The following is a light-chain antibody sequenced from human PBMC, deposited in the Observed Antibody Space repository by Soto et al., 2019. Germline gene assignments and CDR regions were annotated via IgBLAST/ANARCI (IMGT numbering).Light chain of an antibody. CDR3: QSYDSTLNARYV. Sequence: QSVLTQPPSVSGAPGQRVTISCTGSSSNIGAGYDVHWYQQRPGTAPKLLIFGNINRPSGVPDRFSGSKSGTSASLAITGLQAEDEGDYYCQSYDSTLNARYVFGTGTKVTVL. J-gene: IGLJ1*01. CDR2: GNI. V-gene: IGLV1-40*01. CDR1: SSNIGAGYD.